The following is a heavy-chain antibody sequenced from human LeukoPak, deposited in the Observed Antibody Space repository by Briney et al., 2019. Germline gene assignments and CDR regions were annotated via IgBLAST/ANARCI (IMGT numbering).Heavy chain of an antibody. CDR2: INPSGGST. J-gene: IGHJ4*02. CDR1: GYTFTGYH. D-gene: IGHD2-8*01. Sequence: ASVKVSCKTSGYTFTGYHMHWVRQAPGQGLEWMGIINPSGGSTSYAQKFQGRVTMTRDTSTSTVYMELSSLRSEDTAVYYCARVRYEVFDYWGQGTLVTVSS. CDR3: ARVRYEVFDY. V-gene: IGHV1-46*01.